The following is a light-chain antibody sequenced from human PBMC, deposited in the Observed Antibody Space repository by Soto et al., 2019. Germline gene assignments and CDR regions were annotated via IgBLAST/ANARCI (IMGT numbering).Light chain of an antibody. Sequence: DIVMTQTPLSLSVTPGQPASISCKSSQSLLHNYVKNYLYWYLQKPGQPPPLLIYEVSNRFSGVPARFTGSGSGTAFALKISRVGAEDVGIYYGMQGIQLPYTFGPGTKLEIK. CDR2: EVS. CDR3: MQGIQLPYT. CDR1: QSLLHNYVKNY. J-gene: IGKJ2*01. V-gene: IGKV2D-29*01.